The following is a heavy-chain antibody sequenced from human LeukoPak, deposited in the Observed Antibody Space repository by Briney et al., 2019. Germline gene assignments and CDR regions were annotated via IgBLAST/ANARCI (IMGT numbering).Heavy chain of an antibody. V-gene: IGHV1-69*13. J-gene: IGHJ4*02. CDR2: IIPIFGTA. Sequence: GASVKVCCKASGYSFTSNYIHWVRQAPGQGLEWMGGIIPIFGTANYAQKFQGRVTITADESTSTAYMELSSLRSEDTAVYYCARDYDSSGYFDYWGQGTLVTVSS. CDR1: GYSFTSNY. CDR3: ARDYDSSGYFDY. D-gene: IGHD3-22*01.